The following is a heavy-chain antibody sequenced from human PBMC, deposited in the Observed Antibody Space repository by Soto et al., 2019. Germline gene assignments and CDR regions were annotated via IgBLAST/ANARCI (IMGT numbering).Heavy chain of an antibody. V-gene: IGHV3-48*04. CDR2: IDKSGTTR. J-gene: IGHJ5*01. CDR3: ARAYGGHRALFYS. Sequence: PGGSLRLSCVGSGFTFSSYGMNWVRQSPGKGLEWLSSIDKSGTTRYYADSVKGRFTISRDNAKNSLYPQMNSLRAEDTAVYYCARAYGGHRALFYSSGQGTLVTVSA. D-gene: IGHD4-17*01. CDR1: GFTFSSYG.